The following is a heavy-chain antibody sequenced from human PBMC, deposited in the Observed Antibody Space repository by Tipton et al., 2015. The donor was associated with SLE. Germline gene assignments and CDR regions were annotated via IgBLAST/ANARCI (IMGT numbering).Heavy chain of an antibody. V-gene: IGHV3-9*01. CDR1: GFTFDDYA. D-gene: IGHD2-2*01. J-gene: IGHJ3*02. Sequence: SLRLSCAASGFTFDDYAIHWVRQTPGKGLEWVSGISWNGGSVEYADSVKGRFSIPRDNAKNSLYLDMNSLRPEDSALYYCAKDVFCSTLSCSLRGAFDIWGLGTVVTVSS. CDR3: AKDVFCSTLSCSLRGAFDI. CDR2: ISWNGGSV.